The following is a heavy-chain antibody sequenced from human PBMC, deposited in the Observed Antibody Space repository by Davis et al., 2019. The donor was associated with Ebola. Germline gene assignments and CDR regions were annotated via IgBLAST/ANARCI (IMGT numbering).Heavy chain of an antibody. CDR1: GGSISSGGYY. Sequence: SETLSLTCTVSGGSISSGGYYWSWIRQPPGRGLEWIGEINHRGSTNYNPSLKSRVTISVDTSKNQFSLKLSSVTAADTAVYYCASGIPGYWGQGTLVTVSS. CDR2: INHRGST. J-gene: IGHJ4*02. D-gene: IGHD5-18*01. CDR3: ASGIPGY. V-gene: IGHV4-39*07.